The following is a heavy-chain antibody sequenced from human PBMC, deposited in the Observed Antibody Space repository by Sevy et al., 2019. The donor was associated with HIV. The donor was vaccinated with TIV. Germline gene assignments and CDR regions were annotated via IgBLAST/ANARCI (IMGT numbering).Heavy chain of an antibody. CDR1: GDSVASSSAA. CDR2: TYYRSKWYT. D-gene: IGHD5-12*01. Sequence: SQTLSLTCAISGDSVASSSAAWNWIRQSPSRGLEWLGRTYYRSKWYTDYALSVKSRIITNPDTSKNQFSLQLNSVTPEDTAVYYCERAEVATGGYDYWGQGTLVTVSS. V-gene: IGHV6-1*01. J-gene: IGHJ4*02. CDR3: ERAEVATGGYDY.